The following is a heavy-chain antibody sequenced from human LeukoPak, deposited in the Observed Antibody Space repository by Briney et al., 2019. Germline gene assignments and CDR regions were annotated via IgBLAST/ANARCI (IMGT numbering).Heavy chain of an antibody. CDR1: GFTFSSYS. CDR2: INHSGST. D-gene: IGHD3-9*01. V-gene: IGHV4-34*01. Sequence: GSLRLSCAASGFTFSSYSMNWVRQPPGKGLEWIGEINHSGSTNYNPSLKSRVTISVDTSKNQFSLKLSSVTAADTAVYYCARDGPSAYYDILTGSYYDYWGQGTLVTVSS. CDR3: ARDGPSAYYDILTGSYYDY. J-gene: IGHJ4*02.